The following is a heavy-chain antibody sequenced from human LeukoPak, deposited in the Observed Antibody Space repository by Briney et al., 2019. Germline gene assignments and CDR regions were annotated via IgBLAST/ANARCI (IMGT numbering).Heavy chain of an antibody. J-gene: IGHJ4*02. D-gene: IGHD6-19*01. CDR2: IYYSGST. Sequence: NPSETLSLTCTVSGGSISSYYWSWIREPPGKGLEWVGYIYYSGSTNYNPSLKSRVTISVDTSKNQFSLKLSSVTAADTAVYYCARFRPHSVAGNFDYWGQGTLVTVSS. CDR1: GGSISSYY. CDR3: ARFRPHSVAGNFDY. V-gene: IGHV4-59*08.